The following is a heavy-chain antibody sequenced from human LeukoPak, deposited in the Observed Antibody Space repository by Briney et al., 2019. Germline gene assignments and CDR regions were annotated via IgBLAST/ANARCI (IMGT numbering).Heavy chain of an antibody. Sequence: SVKVSCKASGGTFSGYAISWVRQAPGQGLEWMGGIIPIFGTANYAQKFQGRVTITADESTSTAYMELSSLRSEDTAVYYCAVTYYDSSGYYSAFDYWGQGTLVTVSS. CDR1: GGTFSGYA. CDR3: AVTYYDSSGYYSAFDY. J-gene: IGHJ4*02. D-gene: IGHD3-22*01. CDR2: IIPIFGTA. V-gene: IGHV1-69*13.